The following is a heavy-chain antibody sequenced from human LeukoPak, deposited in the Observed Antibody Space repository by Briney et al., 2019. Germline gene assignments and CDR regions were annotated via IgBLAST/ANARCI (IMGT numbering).Heavy chain of an antibody. D-gene: IGHD3-3*01. CDR2: ISSSSSYI. CDR1: GFTFNTYS. J-gene: IGHJ4*02. V-gene: IGHV3-21*01. Sequence: PGGSLRLSCAASGFTFNTYSMNWVRQAPGKGLEWVSSISSSSSYIYYADSVKGRFTISRDNAKNSLYLQMNSLRVEDMAVYYCARGMTIPDYWGQGTLVTVSS. CDR3: ARGMTIPDY.